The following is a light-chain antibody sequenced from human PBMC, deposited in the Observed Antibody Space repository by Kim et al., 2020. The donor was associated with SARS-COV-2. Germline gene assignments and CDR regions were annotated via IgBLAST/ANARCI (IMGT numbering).Light chain of an antibody. J-gene: IGLJ3*02. CDR3: ASYTTRSTWV. CDR2: DVT. CDR1: TSDVGAYTS. Sequence: GQSIALSCTGTTSDVGAYTSVSWYQQHPNTAPKLMIYDVTKRPSGVSTRFSGSKSGNTASLTISGLQAEDEADYYCASYTTRSTWVFGGGTKLTVL. V-gene: IGLV2-14*03.